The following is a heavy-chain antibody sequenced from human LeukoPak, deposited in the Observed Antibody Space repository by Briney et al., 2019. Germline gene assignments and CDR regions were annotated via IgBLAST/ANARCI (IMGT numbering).Heavy chain of an antibody. D-gene: IGHD2-2*01. Sequence: GESLKISCKGSGYSFTSYWIGWVRQIPGKGLEWMVAIYSGDSDTRYSPSFQGQVTISADKSISNAYLQWGSLKASDTAMYYCAVGSSGYCSSTSCYGDYYGMDVWGQGTTVTVSS. V-gene: IGHV5-51*01. CDR1: GYSFTSYW. J-gene: IGHJ6*02. CDR3: AVGSSGYCSSTSCYGDYYGMDV. CDR2: IYSGDSDT.